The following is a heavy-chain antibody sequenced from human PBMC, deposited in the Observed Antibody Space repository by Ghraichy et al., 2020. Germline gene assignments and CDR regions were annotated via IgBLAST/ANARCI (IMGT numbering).Heavy chain of an antibody. D-gene: IGHD4-17*01. CDR1: GFTFSSYS. V-gene: IGHV3-21*01. CDR3: ARATVTTPPTPQA. CDR2: ISSSSSYI. J-gene: IGHJ5*02. Sequence: GGSLRLSCAASGFTFSSYSMNWVRQAPGKGLEWVSSISSSSSYIYYADSVKGRFTISRDNAKNSLYLQMNSLRAEDTAVYYCARATVTTPPTPQAWGQGTLVTVSS.